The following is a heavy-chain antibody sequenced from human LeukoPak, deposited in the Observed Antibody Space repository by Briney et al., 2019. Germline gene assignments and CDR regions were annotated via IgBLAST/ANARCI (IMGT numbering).Heavy chain of an antibody. J-gene: IGHJ4*02. D-gene: IGHD5-18*01. V-gene: IGHV3-23*01. CDR3: AKALDTYGYMRFDF. Sequence: GGSLRLSCAASGFSFVSYAMTWVRQAPGKGLEWVSAINGGGDTTYYADSVKGRFTISRDKSKNTMYLQMNSLRAEDTALYYCAKALDTYGYMRFDFWGQGTLVTVSS. CDR2: INGGGDTT. CDR1: GFSFVSYA.